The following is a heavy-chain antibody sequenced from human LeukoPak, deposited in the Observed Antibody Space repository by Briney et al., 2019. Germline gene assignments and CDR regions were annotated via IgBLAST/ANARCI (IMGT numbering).Heavy chain of an antibody. D-gene: IGHD6-19*01. Sequence: GGSLRLSCAVSGFTSDDHATHWVRQASGKGLEWVAGIMWRSGSTGYGDSVKGRFTISRDNAKNSLYLQMNSLRVEDTAFYYCAKDNRRHYTSGPNPDSLHWGQGALVTVSS. CDR3: AKDNRRHYTSGPNPDSLH. J-gene: IGHJ4*02. V-gene: IGHV3-9*02. CDR2: IMWRSGST. CDR1: GFTSDDHA.